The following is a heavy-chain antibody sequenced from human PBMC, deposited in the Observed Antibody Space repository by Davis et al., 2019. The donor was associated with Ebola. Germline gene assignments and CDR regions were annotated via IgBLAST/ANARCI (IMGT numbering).Heavy chain of an antibody. CDR2: ISSSASYK. V-gene: IGHV3-11*06. CDR3: ARGPSTGNSFSY. CDR1: GFTFSVYY. Sequence: GGSLRLSCAASGFTFSVYYMSWIRQAPGKGPEWVSSISSSASYKNYADSVKGRFTISRDNAKNSLYLQMNSLRAEDTAVYYCARGPSTGNSFSYWGQGTLVTVSS. J-gene: IGHJ4*02. D-gene: IGHD6-13*01.